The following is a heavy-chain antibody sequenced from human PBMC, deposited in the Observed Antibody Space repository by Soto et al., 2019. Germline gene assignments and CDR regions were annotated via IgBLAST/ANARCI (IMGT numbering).Heavy chain of an antibody. D-gene: IGHD3-22*01. V-gene: IGHV3-11*01. Sequence: CAASGFTFSDYYMSWIRQAPGKGLEWVSYISSSGSTIYYADSVKGRFTISRDNAKNSLYLQMNSLRAEDTAVYYCARDFRDTYYYDSSGPRLDYWGQGTLVTVSS. CDR3: ARDFRDTYYYDSSGPRLDY. CDR1: GFTFSDYY. CDR2: ISSSGSTI. J-gene: IGHJ4*02.